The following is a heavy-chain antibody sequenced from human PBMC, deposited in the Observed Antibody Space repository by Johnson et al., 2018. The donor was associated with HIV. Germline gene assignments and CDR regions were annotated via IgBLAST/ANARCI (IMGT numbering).Heavy chain of an antibody. J-gene: IGHJ3*02. CDR2: ISNTGGRT. CDR1: GFTFSSYA. CDR3: ARGIQPDAFDI. Sequence: VTLVESGGGLVQPGGSLRLSCAASGFTFSSYAMNWVRQAPGKGLEWVSAISNTGGRTYYADSVKGRFTISRDNSKYSLFLQMNSLRAEDTAVYYCARGIQPDAFDIWGQGTMVTVSS. D-gene: IGHD2-2*01. V-gene: IGHV3-23*04.